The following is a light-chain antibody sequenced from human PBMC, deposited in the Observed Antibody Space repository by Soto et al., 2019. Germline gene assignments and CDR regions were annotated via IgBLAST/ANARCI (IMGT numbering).Light chain of an antibody. J-gene: IGLJ2*01. Sequence: QSVLTQPASVSGSPGQSITISCTGTSSDVGGYNYVSWYQQHPGKAPKLMIYDVSNRPSGVSNRFSGSKSGNTASLTISGLQAEDEADDYCSSDTSSSTLVGCGGGTKLTVL. CDR2: DVS. V-gene: IGLV2-14*01. CDR1: SSDVGGYNY. CDR3: SSDTSSSTLVG.